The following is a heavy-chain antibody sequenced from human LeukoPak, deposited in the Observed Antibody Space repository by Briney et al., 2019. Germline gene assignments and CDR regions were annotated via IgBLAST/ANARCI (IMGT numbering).Heavy chain of an antibody. CDR3: ARQDGDGFYYFDY. V-gene: IGHV5-51*01. CDR2: IYPRDSDT. D-gene: IGHD2-21*02. CDR1: GYSFAWYW. Sequence: GESLRVSCKGSGYSFAWYWIGWVRQMPGKGLEWMGVIYPRDSDTRHSPSLQGQVTMSVDKSVNTAYLQWRSLEASDSAMYYCARQDGDGFYYFDYWGQGTLATVSS. J-gene: IGHJ4*02.